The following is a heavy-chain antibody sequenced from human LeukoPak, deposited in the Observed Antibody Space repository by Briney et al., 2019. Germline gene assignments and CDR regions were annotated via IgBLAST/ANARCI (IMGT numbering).Heavy chain of an antibody. V-gene: IGHV3-23*01. CDR1: GFTFSSYA. Sequence: GGSLRLSCAASGFTFSSYAMIWVRQAPGKGLEWVSAISGSGGSTYYADSVKGRFTISRDNAKNTLYLQMNSLGAEDTAVYYCAKYDGDSSPYDYWGQGTLVTVSS. J-gene: IGHJ4*02. CDR3: AKYDGDSSPYDY. D-gene: IGHD6-13*01. CDR2: ISGSGGST.